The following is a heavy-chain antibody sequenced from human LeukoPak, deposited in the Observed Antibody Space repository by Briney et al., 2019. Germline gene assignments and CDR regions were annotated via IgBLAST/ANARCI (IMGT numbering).Heavy chain of an antibody. CDR1: GFTFSSYA. CDR2: ISYDGSNK. J-gene: IGHJ4*02. Sequence: GGSLRLSCAASGFTFSSYAMHWVRQAPDKGLEWVAVISYDGSNKYYADSVKGRFTISRDNSKNTLYLQMNSLRAEDTAVYYCASHGDQIDYWGQGTLVTVSS. D-gene: IGHD7-27*01. V-gene: IGHV3-30-3*01. CDR3: ASHGDQIDY.